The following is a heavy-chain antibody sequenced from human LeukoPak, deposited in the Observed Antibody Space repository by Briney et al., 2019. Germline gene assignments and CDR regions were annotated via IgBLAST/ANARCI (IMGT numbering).Heavy chain of an antibody. CDR3: AGGGYYSRLSDY. CDR1: GGSISSGGYY. CDR2: IYYSGST. J-gene: IGHJ4*02. V-gene: IGHV4-61*08. Sequence: SETLSLTCTVSGGSISSGGYYWSWIRQHPGKGLEWIGYIYYSGSTYYNPSLKSRVTISVDTSKNQFSLKLRSVTAADTAVYYCAGGGYYSRLSDYWGQGILVTVSS. D-gene: IGHD3-3*01.